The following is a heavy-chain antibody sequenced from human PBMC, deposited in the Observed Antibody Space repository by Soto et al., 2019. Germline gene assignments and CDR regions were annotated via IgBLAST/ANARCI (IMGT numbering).Heavy chain of an antibody. D-gene: IGHD1-26*01. CDR1: GGTFSSYA. CDR2: IIPIFGTA. J-gene: IGHJ6*02. Sequence: ASVKVSCKASGGTFSSYAISWVRQAPGQGLEWMGGIIPIFGTANYPHRFQGGVTITADESTSTAYMELSSRRSEDTAVDYWAGDERGNSGGSLDYYYYYGMDVWGQGTTVTVSS. V-gene: IGHV1-69*13. CDR3: AGDERGNSGGSLDYYYYYGMDV.